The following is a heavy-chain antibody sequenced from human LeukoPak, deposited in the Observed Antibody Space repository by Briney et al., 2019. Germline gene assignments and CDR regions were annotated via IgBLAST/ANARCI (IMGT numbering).Heavy chain of an antibody. CDR3: ARNGAYCGGDCYRFWFDP. D-gene: IGHD2-21*02. CDR2: INPNSGGT. V-gene: IGHV1-2*02. J-gene: IGHJ5*02. Sequence: ASVKVSCKASGYTFTGYYMHWVRQAPGQGLEWMGWINPNSGGTNYAQKFQGRVTMTRDTSISTAYMELSRLRSDDTAVYYCARNGAYCGGDCYRFWFDPWGQGTLVTVFS. CDR1: GYTFTGYY.